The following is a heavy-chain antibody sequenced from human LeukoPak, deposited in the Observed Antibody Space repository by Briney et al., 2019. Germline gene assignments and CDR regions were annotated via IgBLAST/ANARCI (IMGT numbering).Heavy chain of an antibody. CDR2: IIPIFGTA. D-gene: IGHD3-10*01. J-gene: IGHJ5*02. CDR3: ARDGLGFMAATEFYNWFDP. Sequence: SVKVSCEASGGTFSSYAISWVRQAPGQGLEWMGGIIPIFGTANYAQKFQGRVTITADKSTSTAYMELSSLRSEDTAVYYCARDGLGFMAATEFYNWFDPWGQGTLVTVSS. V-gene: IGHV1-69*06. CDR1: GGTFSSYA.